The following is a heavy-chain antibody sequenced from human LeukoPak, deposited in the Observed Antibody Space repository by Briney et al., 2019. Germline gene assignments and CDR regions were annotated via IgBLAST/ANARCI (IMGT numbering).Heavy chain of an antibody. D-gene: IGHD6-6*01. Sequence: PGGSLRLSCAASGFTFSSYGMHWVRQAPGKGLEWVAFIRYDGSNKYYADSVKGRFTISRDNSKNTLYLQMNSLRAEDTAVYYCAKDLGYSSSSSFDYWGQGTLVTVSS. V-gene: IGHV3-30*02. J-gene: IGHJ4*02. CDR3: AKDLGYSSSSSFDY. CDR2: IRYDGSNK. CDR1: GFTFSSYG.